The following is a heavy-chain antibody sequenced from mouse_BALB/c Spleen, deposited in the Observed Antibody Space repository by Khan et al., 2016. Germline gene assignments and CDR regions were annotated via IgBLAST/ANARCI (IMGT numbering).Heavy chain of an antibody. CDR2: ISYSGST. V-gene: IGHV3-2*02. CDR1: GYSITSDYA. Sequence: VQLKESGPGLVKPSQSLSLTCTVTGYSITSDYAWNWLRQFPGNKLEWMGYISYSGSTSYNPSLKSRISITRDTSKNQFFLQLNSVTTEDTATXYCASYYDHAGGNYFDYWGQGTTLTVSS. J-gene: IGHJ2*01. CDR3: ASYYDHAGGNYFDY. D-gene: IGHD1-1*02.